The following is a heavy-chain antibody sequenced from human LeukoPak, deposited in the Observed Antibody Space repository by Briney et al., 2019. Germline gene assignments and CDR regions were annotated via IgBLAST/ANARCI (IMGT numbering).Heavy chain of an antibody. V-gene: IGHV3-23*01. CDR3: AKGTRYSSSWYRVTVDNYYMDV. Sequence: GGSLRLSCAASGFTFSSYAMSWVRQAPGEGLEWVSAISGSGGSTYYADSVKGRFTISRDNSKNTLYLHMNSLRAEDTAVYYCAKGTRYSSSWYRVTVDNYYMDVWGKGTTVTVYS. J-gene: IGHJ6*03. CDR1: GFTFSSYA. CDR2: ISGSGGST. D-gene: IGHD6-13*01.